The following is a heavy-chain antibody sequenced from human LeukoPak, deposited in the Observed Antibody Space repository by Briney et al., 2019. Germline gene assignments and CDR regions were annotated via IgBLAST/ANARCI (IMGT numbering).Heavy chain of an antibody. CDR3: ARRGCGGVGCYYFDY. Sequence: GESLQISCKGSGYNFANYWIVWVRQMPGKGLEWMGIIYPGDSDTRYNPSFQGQVTISADKSISTAYLQWSSLKASDTAVYYCARRGCGGVGCYYFDYWGHGTLVTVSS. CDR1: GYNFANYW. CDR2: IYPGDSDT. D-gene: IGHD2-15*01. V-gene: IGHV5-51*01. J-gene: IGHJ4*01.